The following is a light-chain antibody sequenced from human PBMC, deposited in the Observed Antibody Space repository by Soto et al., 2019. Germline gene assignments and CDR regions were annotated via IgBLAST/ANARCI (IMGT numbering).Light chain of an antibody. V-gene: IGLV3-21*02. J-gene: IGLJ2*01. CDR2: DDS. CDR1: NIGTMG. CDR3: QVWDSRSDHVV. Sequence: SYELTQAPSVSVAPGQTARITCGGNNIGTMGVHWYHQKPGQAPVLVLYDDSDRPSGIPERFSGSNSANTATLTISRVEAGDEADYYCQVWDSRSDHVVFGGGTKLTVL.